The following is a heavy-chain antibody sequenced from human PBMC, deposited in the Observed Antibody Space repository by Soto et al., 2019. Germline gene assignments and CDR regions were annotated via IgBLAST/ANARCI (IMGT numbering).Heavy chain of an antibody. CDR1: GGSISSGDYY. CDR3: ARASGLNLKYGMDV. CDR2: IYYSGST. J-gene: IGHJ6*02. D-gene: IGHD5-12*01. Sequence: PSETLSLTCTVSGGSISSGDYYWSWIRQPPGKGLEWIGYIYYSGSTYYNPSLKSRVTISVDTSKNQFSLKLSSVTAADTAVYYCARASGLNLKYGMDVWGQGTTVT. V-gene: IGHV4-30-4*01.